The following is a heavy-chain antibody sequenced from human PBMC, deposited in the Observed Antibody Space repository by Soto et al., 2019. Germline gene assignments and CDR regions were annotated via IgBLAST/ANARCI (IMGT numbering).Heavy chain of an antibody. J-gene: IGHJ6*02. Sequence: GGSLRLSCAASGFTFSSYAMSWVRQAPGKGLEWVSAISGSGGSTYYADSVKGRFTISRDNSKNTLYLQMNSLRAEDTAVYYCAKEVCGGDCYSMHYGMDVWGQGTTVTVSS. V-gene: IGHV3-23*01. D-gene: IGHD2-21*02. CDR2: ISGSGGST. CDR1: GFTFSSYA. CDR3: AKEVCGGDCYSMHYGMDV.